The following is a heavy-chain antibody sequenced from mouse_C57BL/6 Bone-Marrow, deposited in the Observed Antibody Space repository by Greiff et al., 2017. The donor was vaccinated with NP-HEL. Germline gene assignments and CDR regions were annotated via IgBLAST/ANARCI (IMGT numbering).Heavy chain of an antibody. CDR3: VRQALFAY. CDR1: GFSFNTYA. CDR2: IRSKSNNYAT. V-gene: IGHV10-1*01. Sequence: GGGLVQPKGSLTLSCAASGFSFNTYAMNWVRQAPGKGLEWVARIRSKSNNYATYYADSVKDRFTISRDDSESMLYLQMNNLKTEDTAMYYCVRQALFAYWGQGTLVTVSA. J-gene: IGHJ3*01.